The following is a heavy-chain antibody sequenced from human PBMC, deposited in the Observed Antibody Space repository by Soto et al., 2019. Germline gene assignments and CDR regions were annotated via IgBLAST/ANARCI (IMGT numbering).Heavy chain of an antibody. Sequence: GSLRLSCAASGFTFGTYAMNWVRQAPGKGLEWVSSTPGSGGSAYYADSVRGRFTISRDNSKNTVYLQLDSLRPEDSAIYYCAKGGSSGWFYFDFWGQGTQVTVSS. J-gene: IGHJ4*02. D-gene: IGHD6-19*01. CDR2: TPGSGGSA. CDR1: GFTFGTYA. CDR3: AKGGSSGWFYFDF. V-gene: IGHV3-23*01.